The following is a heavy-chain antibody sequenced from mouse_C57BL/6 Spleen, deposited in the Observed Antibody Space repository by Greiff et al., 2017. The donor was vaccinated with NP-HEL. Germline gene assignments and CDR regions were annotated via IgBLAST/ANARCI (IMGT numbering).Heavy chain of an antibody. CDR1: GFTFTDYY. J-gene: IGHJ2*01. D-gene: IGHD1-1*01. V-gene: IGHV1-36*01. CDR3: ARGITTGVATDYFDD. Sequence: EVQLQQSGPVLVKPGPSVKISCKASGFTFTDYYMHWVKQSYGKSLEWIGLVYPYNGGTSYNQKFKGKATLTVDKSSSTAYMELNSLTSEDSAVYYGARGITTGVATDYFDDWGKGTTLTVSS. CDR2: VYPYNGGT.